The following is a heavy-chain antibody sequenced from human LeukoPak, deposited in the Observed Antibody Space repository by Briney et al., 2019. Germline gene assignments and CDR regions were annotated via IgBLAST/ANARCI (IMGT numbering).Heavy chain of an antibody. J-gene: IGHJ4*02. CDR3: AKDYYDSSGYYLDY. D-gene: IGHD3-22*01. CDR2: IGSSGSTI. CDR1: GFTFSDYY. V-gene: IGHV3-11*04. Sequence: GGSLRLSCAASGFTFSDYYMSWIRQAPGKGLEWVSYIGSSGSTIYYADSVKGRFTISRDNAKNSLYLQMNSLRAEDTAVYYCAKDYYDSSGYYLDYWGQGTLVTVSS.